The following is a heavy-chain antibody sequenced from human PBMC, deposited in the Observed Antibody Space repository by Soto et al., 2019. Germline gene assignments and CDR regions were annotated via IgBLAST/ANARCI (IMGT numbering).Heavy chain of an antibody. CDR2: IIPIFGTA. Sequence: QVQLVQSGAEVKKPGSSVKVSCKASGGTFSSYAISWVRQAPGQGLEWMGGIIPIFGTANYAQKFQGRVTITADESTSTAYMELSSRRSEDTAVYYCARDKSGDSSGWYPNPPYGMDVWGQGTTVTVSS. D-gene: IGHD6-19*01. CDR3: ARDKSGDSSGWYPNPPYGMDV. CDR1: GGTFSSYA. J-gene: IGHJ6*02. V-gene: IGHV1-69*01.